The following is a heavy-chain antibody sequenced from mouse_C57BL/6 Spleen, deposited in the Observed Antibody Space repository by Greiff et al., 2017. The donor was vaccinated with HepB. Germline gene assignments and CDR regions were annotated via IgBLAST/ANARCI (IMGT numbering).Heavy chain of an antibody. CDR1: GFTFSSYA. CDR2: ISDGGSYT. V-gene: IGHV5-4*03. D-gene: IGHD4-1*01. CDR3: ARGLGHWYFDV. J-gene: IGHJ1*03. Sequence: EVMLVESGGGLVKPGGSLKLSCAASGFTFSSYAMSWVRQTPEKRLEWVATISDGGSYTYYPDNVKGRFTISRDNAKNNLYLQMSHLKSEDTAMYYCARGLGHWYFDVWGTGTTVTVSS.